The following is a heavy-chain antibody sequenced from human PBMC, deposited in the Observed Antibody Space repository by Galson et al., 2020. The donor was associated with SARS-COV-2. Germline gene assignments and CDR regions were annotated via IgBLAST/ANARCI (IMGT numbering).Heavy chain of an antibody. CDR1: GYTFTTYG. J-gene: IGHJ4*02. D-gene: IGHD6-13*01. V-gene: IGHV1-18*01. CDR2: ISAYNGNT. CDR3: AKSIAAAANFDY. Sequence: ASVKVSCKASGYTFTTYGISWVRQAPGQGLEWVGWISAYNGNTNYAQKLQGRVTMTTDTSTNTAYMELRSLRSDDTAVYYCAKSIAAAANFDYWGQGTLVTVSS.